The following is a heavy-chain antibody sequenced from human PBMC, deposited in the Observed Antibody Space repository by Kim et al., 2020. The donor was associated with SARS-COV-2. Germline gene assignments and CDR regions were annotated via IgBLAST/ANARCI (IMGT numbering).Heavy chain of an antibody. V-gene: IGHV3-30*04. J-gene: IGHJ5*02. CDR2: ISYDGSNK. D-gene: IGHD5-18*01. CDR3: ARAVQLCSRVNL. Sequence: GGSLRLSCAASGFTFSSYAMHWVRQAPGKGLEWVAVISYDGSNKYYADSVKGRFTISRDNSKNTLYLQMNRLRAEDTAVYYCARAVQLCSRVNLLGQGTL. CDR1: GFTFSSYA.